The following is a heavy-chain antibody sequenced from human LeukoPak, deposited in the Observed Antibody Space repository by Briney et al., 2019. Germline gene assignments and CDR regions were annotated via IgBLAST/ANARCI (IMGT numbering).Heavy chain of an antibody. D-gene: IGHD6-13*01. CDR1: GGTFSSYA. J-gene: IGHJ5*02. Sequence: RGASVKVSCKASGGTFSSYAISWVRQAPGQGLEWMGRIIPILGIANYAQKFQGRVTITADKSTSTAYMELSSLRSEDTAVYYCARIPGIAAAGNSRALKKKNWFDPWGQGTLVTVSS. CDR2: IIPILGIA. V-gene: IGHV1-69*04. CDR3: ARIPGIAAAGNSRALKKKNWFDP.